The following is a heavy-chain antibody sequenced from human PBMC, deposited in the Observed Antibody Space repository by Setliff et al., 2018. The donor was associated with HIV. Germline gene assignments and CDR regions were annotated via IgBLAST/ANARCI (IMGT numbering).Heavy chain of an antibody. Sequence: SETLSLTCIVSGYSISSGYYWGWIRQPPGKGLEWIGTIYHSGSTYYNPSLKSRVTISVDTSKNQFSLNLSSVTAADTAVYYCARDFCSSTTCTNWFHPWGQGTLVPSPQ. D-gene: IGHD2-2*01. CDR3: ARDFCSSTTCTNWFHP. V-gene: IGHV4-38-2*02. CDR2: IYHSGST. J-gene: IGHJ5*02. CDR1: GYSISSGYY.